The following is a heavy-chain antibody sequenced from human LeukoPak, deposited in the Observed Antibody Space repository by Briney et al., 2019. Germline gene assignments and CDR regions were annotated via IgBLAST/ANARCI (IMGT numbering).Heavy chain of an antibody. V-gene: IGHV4-34*01. CDR1: VGSFNAYY. CDR3: ARGQGFGSGDRRKGTDV. Sequence: SETLSHTCAGHVGSFNAYYWICTRQPPGKGLEWIGEINPSGSTSYNASLKRGGTISLDTSKTQFSSILSSVTAADTAVYYCARGQGFGSGDRRKGTDVWGRGTLVTVSS. CDR2: INPSGST. J-gene: IGHJ2*01. D-gene: IGHD3-16*01.